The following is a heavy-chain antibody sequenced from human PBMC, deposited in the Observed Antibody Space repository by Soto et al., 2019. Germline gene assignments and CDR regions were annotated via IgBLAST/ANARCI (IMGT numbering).Heavy chain of an antibody. V-gene: IGHV3-23*01. J-gene: IGHJ4*02. CDR1: GFTFDNYA. D-gene: IGHD1-1*01. CDR3: ATRGRGKPES. CDR2: ISGSGRAK. Sequence: VGSLRLSCAASGFTFDNYAMTWVRQAPGKGLEWVSGISGSGRAKNYADSVRGRFTISRDNSKTTLYLQMSSLRVEDTAVYYCATRGRGKPESWGLGTLVTVSS.